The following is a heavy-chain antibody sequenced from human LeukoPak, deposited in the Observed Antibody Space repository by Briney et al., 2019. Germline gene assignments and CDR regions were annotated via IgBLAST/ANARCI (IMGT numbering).Heavy chain of an antibody. Sequence: SSETLSLTCTVSGGSISPYYWSWIRQPPGKGLEWIGYIYYSGSTNYNPSLKSRVTISVDTSKNQFSLKLSSVTAADTAVYYCARAFYPGYYSYMAVWGKGTTVTVSS. J-gene: IGHJ6*03. D-gene: IGHD3-3*02. V-gene: IGHV4-59*01. CDR3: ARAFYPGYYSYMAV. CDR1: GGSISPYY. CDR2: IYYSGST.